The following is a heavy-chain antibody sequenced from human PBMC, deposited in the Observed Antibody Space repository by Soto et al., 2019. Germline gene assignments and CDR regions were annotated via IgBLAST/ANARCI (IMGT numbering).Heavy chain of an antibody. J-gene: IGHJ6*02. Sequence: PGGSLRLSCAASGFTFSSYEMNWVRQAPGKGLEWVSYISSSGSTIYYADSVKGRFTISRDNAKNSLYLQMNSLRAEDTAVYYCARDIRYYDFWSGTYLYYYYYGMDVWGRGTKVTVSS. CDR2: ISSSGSTI. V-gene: IGHV3-48*03. CDR1: GFTFSSYE. CDR3: ARDIRYYDFWSGTYLYYYYYGMDV. D-gene: IGHD3-3*01.